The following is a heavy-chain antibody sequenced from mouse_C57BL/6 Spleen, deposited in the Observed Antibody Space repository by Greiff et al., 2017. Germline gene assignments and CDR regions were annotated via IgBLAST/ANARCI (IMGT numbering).Heavy chain of an antibody. V-gene: IGHV1-26*01. Sequence: EVKLMESGPELVKPGASVKISCKASGYTFTDYYMNWVKQSNGKSLEWIGDINPNNGGTSYNQKFKGKATWTVDKSSSTAYMELRSLTSEDSAVYYCARPGSSSYFDYWGQGTTLTVSS. CDR3: ARPGSSSYFDY. CDR2: INPNNGGT. D-gene: IGHD1-1*01. J-gene: IGHJ2*01. CDR1: GYTFTDYY.